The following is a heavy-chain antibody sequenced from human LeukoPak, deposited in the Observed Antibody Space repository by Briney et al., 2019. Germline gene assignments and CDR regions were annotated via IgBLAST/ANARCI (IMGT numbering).Heavy chain of an antibody. J-gene: IGHJ5*02. Sequence: GGSLRLSCAASGFTFSTYSMNWVRQAPGKGLEWVSSITSSNSYIHYADSVKGRFTISRDNAKNSLYLQMNGLRAEDTAIYYCTRDQNFYGSGRGFDPWGQGTLVTVSS. V-gene: IGHV3-21*01. CDR1: GFTFSTYS. D-gene: IGHD3-10*01. CDR2: ITSSNSYI. CDR3: TRDQNFYGSGRGFDP.